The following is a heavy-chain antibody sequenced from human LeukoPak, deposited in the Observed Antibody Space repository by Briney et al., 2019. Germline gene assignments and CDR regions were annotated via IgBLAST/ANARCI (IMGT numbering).Heavy chain of an antibody. J-gene: IGHJ3*02. CDR2: ISSSGSTI. CDR3: AKFPVLRFLEWSDKGAFDI. D-gene: IGHD3-3*01. V-gene: IGHV3-11*04. Sequence: GGSLRLSCAASGFTFSDYYMSWIRQAPGKGLEWVSYISSSGSTIYYADSVKGRFTISRDNSKNTLYLQMNSLRAEDTAMYYCAKFPVLRFLEWSDKGAFDIWGQGTMVTVSS. CDR1: GFTFSDYY.